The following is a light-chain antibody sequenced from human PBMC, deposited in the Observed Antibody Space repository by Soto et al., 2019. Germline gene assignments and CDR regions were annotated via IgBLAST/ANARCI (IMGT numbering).Light chain of an antibody. Sequence: DFLMTQSPSSLSASVGGRVTITCRASQDIGTSLDWFQQKPGTAPKRLIYTISDLQSGVPSRFSGSGSGTEFTLTISSLQPEDSATYYCLQHYAFPFTFGRGTKVHV. J-gene: IGKJ3*01. CDR1: QDIGTS. CDR3: LQHYAFPFT. CDR2: TIS. V-gene: IGKV1-17*01.